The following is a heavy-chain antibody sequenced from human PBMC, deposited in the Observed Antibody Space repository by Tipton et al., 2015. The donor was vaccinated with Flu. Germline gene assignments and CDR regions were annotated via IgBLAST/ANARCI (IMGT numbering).Heavy chain of an antibody. J-gene: IGHJ2*01. CDR1: GGSISSGDYY. D-gene: IGHD5-18*01. CDR3: ARVVDTANWYFDL. V-gene: IGHV4-30-4*01. CDR2: IYYSGST. Sequence: TLSLTCTVSGGSISSGDYYWSWIRQPPGKGLEWIGYIYYSGSTYYNPSLKSRVTISVDTSKNQFSLKLSSVTAADTAVYYCARVVDTANWYFDLWGRGTLVTVSS.